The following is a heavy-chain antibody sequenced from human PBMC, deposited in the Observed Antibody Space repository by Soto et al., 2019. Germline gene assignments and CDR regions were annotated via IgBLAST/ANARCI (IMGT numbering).Heavy chain of an antibody. J-gene: IGHJ4*02. CDR2: ISGSGGST. D-gene: IGHD2-2*01. CDR3: AKAKAVIVVPAATDY. Sequence: PGGSLRLSCAASGFTFSSYAMSWVRQAPGKGLEWVSAISGSGGSTYYADSVKDRFTISRDNSKNTLYLQMNSLRAEDTAVYYCAKAKAVIVVPAATDYWGQGTLVTVSS. CDR1: GFTFSSYA. V-gene: IGHV3-23*01.